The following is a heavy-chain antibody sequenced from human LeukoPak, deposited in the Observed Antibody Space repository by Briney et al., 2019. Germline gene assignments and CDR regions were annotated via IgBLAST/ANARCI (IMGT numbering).Heavy chain of an antibody. D-gene: IGHD6-13*01. V-gene: IGHV4-38-2*01. CDR2: IYHSGST. J-gene: IGHJ4*02. CDR3: ARRGNSWPYYFDD. Sequence: KASETLSLTCAVSGYSISSGYYWGWIRQPPGKVLEWIASIYHSGSTYYNPSLKSRVTISVDTSKNQFSLKLTSVSAADTAVYYCARRGNSWPYYFDDWGQGTLVTVSS. CDR1: GYSISSGYY.